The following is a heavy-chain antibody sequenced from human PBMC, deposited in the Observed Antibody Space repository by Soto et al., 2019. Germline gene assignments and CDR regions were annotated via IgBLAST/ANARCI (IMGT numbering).Heavy chain of an antibody. Sequence: EVQLVESGGGLVQPGGSLRLSCAGSGFTFSSYWLHWVRQGPGKGLVWVSRINSDGSSTTYADSVKGRFTISRDNAKNKLHLQMNSLRAEYTAVYYCARGTYCRGCTCYHDRRIVDYWGQGTLLTVSS. J-gene: IGHJ4*02. CDR1: GFTFSSYW. CDR2: INSDGSST. D-gene: IGHD2-15*01. V-gene: IGHV3-74*01. CDR3: ARGTYCRGCTCYHDRRIVDY.